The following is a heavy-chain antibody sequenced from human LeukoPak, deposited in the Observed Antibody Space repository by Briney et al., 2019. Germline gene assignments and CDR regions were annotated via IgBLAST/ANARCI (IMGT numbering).Heavy chain of an antibody. CDR3: ARDDRDYDFWSGPKYYFDY. V-gene: IGHV3-7*01. CDR2: IKQDGSEK. Sequence: GGSLRLSCAASGFTFSSYWMSWVRQAPGKGLEWVANIKQDGSEKNYVDSVKGRFTISRDNAKNSLYLQMNSPRAEDTAVYYCARDDRDYDFWSGPKYYFDYWGQGTLVTVSS. J-gene: IGHJ4*02. CDR1: GFTFSSYW. D-gene: IGHD3-3*01.